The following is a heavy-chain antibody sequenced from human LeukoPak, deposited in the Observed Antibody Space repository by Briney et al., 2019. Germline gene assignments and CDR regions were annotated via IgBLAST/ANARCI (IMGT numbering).Heavy chain of an antibody. D-gene: IGHD3-22*01. V-gene: IGHV4-30-2*01. CDR2: IYHSGST. J-gene: IGHJ4*02. CDR3: ARGTYYDSSGYTNNFDY. CDR1: GGSISSGGYS. Sequence: PSETLSLTCAVSGGSISSGGYSWSWIRQPPGQGLEWIGYIYHSGSTYYNPSLKSRVTISVDRSKNQFSLKLSSVTAADTAVYYCARGTYYDSSGYTNNFDYWGQGTLVTVSS.